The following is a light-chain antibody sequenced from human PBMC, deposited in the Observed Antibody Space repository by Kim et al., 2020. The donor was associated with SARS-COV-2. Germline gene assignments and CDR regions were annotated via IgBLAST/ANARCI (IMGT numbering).Light chain of an antibody. CDR1: NIGSKS. J-gene: IGLJ3*02. Sequence: APGKTARITCGGNNIGSKSVHGYQQKPGQAPVLVIHYDRDRPSGIPERFSGSNSGNTATLTISRVEAGDEADYYCQVWDSSSEHRVFGGGTQLTVL. CDR3: QVWDSSSEHRV. CDR2: YDR. V-gene: IGLV3-21*04.